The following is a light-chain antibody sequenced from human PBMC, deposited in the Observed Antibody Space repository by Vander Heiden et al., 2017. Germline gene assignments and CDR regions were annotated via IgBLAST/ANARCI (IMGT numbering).Light chain of an antibody. CDR1: QSISTY. J-gene: IGKJ2*01. V-gene: IGKV1-39*01. CDR2: GAS. Sequence: EIQQNQFPSSLSASVGDRVTITCRASQSISTYLNWYQQKPGKAPKLLIYGASSLQSGVPSRFSGSGSGTDFTLTISSLQPDDFATYYCQQNYNTPYTFGQGTELEIK. CDR3: QQNYNTPYT.